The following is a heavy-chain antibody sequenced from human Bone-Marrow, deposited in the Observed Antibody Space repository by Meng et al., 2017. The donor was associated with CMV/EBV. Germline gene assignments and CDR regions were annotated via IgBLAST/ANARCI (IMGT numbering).Heavy chain of an antibody. CDR3: ALVVMKVWNWFDP. V-gene: IGHV1-46*01. Sequence: ASVKVSCKASGYTFTSYYMHWVRQAPGQGLEWMGIINPSGGSTSYAQKFQGRVTMTRDTSTSTVYMELRSLRSEDTAVYYCALVVMKVWNWFDPWGQGTLVTVSS. J-gene: IGHJ5*02. CDR2: INPSGGST. CDR1: GYTFTSYY. D-gene: IGHD3-22*01.